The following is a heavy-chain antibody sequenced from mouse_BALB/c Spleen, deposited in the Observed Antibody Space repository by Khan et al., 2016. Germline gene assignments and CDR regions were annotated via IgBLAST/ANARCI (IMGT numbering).Heavy chain of an antibody. CDR2: IISGGNT. V-gene: IGHV5-6-5*01. J-gene: IGHJ1*01. CDR3: ARAGGDFDV. Sequence: EVELVESGGGLVKPGGSLKLSCAASGFTFSYYAMSWVRQTPEKRLEWVASIISGGNTYYPDSVMGRFTISRDNARNILYLQMSSLGCEHTAMYYCARAGGDFDVWGAGTTVTVSS. CDR1: GFTFSYYA.